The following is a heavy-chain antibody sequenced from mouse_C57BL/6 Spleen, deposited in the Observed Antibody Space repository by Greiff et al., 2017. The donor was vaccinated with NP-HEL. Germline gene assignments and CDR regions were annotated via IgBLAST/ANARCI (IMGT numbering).Heavy chain of an antibody. CDR1: GYSITSGYY. J-gene: IGHJ2*01. V-gene: IGHV3-6*01. Sequence: EVKLQESGPGLVKPSQSLSLTCSVTGYSITSGYYWNWIRQFPGNKLEWMGYISYDGSNNYNPSLKNRISITRDTSKNQFFLKLNSVTTEDTATYYCARKGDYLDYWGQGTTLTVSS. CDR2: ISYDGSN. CDR3: ARKGDYLDY.